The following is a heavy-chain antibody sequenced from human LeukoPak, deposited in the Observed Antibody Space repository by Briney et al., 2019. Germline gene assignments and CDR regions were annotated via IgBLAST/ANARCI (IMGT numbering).Heavy chain of an antibody. Sequence: GGSLRLSCAASGFTFRTYAMSWVRQAPGKGLEWVSSICDSGGSTYYADSVKGRITISSNNSKHTLYLQMSSLGAEDTAVYYCARGRKSSCYSGVDSWGQGTLVTVSS. J-gene: IGHJ4*02. V-gene: IGHV3-23*01. CDR2: ICDSGGST. CDR3: ARGRKSSCYSGVDS. CDR1: GFTFRTYA. D-gene: IGHD2-2*02.